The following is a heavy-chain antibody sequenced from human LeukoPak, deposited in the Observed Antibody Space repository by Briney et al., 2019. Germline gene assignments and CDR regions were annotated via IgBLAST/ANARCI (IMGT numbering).Heavy chain of an antibody. D-gene: IGHD3-3*01. J-gene: IGHJ4*02. CDR1: GGSFSGYY. CDR3: ARSFYNFWSGYYWYFDY. Sequence: SETLSLTCAVYGGSFSGYYWSWIRQPPGKGLEGIGEINHSGSTNYNPSLKSRVTISVDTSKNQFSLKLSSVTAADTAVYYCARSFYNFWSGYYWYFDYWGQGTLVTVSS. V-gene: IGHV4-34*01. CDR2: INHSGST.